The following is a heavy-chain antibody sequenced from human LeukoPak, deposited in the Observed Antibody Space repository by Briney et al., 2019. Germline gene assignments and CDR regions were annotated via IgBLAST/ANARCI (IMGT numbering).Heavy chain of an antibody. CDR1: GYTFTGYY. CDR3: ARAVRSWYYSDY. CDR2: INPNSGGT. V-gene: IGHV1-2*06. J-gene: IGHJ4*02. Sequence: ASVKVSCKASGYTFTGYYMHWVRQAPGQGLEWMGRINPNSGGTNYAQKFQGRVTMTRDTSISTAYMELSRLRSDDTAVYYCARAVRSWYYSDYWGQGTLVTVSS. D-gene: IGHD6-13*01.